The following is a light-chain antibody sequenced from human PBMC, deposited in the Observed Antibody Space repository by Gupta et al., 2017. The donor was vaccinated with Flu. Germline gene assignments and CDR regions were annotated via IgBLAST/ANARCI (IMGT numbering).Light chain of an antibody. V-gene: IGKV1-33*01. Sequence: DIQMTQSPSSLSASVGDRVTITCQASQDISNYLNWYQQKPGKAPKLLIYDASNLETGVPSRFSGSGSGTDFTFTISSLQPEEIATYYCQQYDNLPSATFGGGTKVEIK. CDR1: QDISNY. CDR2: DAS. J-gene: IGKJ4*01. CDR3: QQYDNLPSAT.